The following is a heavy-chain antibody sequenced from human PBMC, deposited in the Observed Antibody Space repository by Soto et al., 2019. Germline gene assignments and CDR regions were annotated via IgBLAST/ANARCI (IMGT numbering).Heavy chain of an antibody. Sequence: SETLSLTCTVSGGSISSGGYYWSWIRQHPGKGLDLIGYIYYSGSTYYNSSLKSRVTISVDTSKNQFSLKLSSVTAADTAVYYCARDARAYDSSGPLGSDAFDIWGQGTMVTVSS. J-gene: IGHJ3*02. CDR3: ARDARAYDSSGPLGSDAFDI. CDR1: GGSISSGGYY. D-gene: IGHD3-22*01. CDR2: IYYSGST. V-gene: IGHV4-31*03.